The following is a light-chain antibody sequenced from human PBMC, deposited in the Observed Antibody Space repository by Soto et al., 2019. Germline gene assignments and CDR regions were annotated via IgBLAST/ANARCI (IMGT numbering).Light chain of an antibody. J-gene: IGKJ5*01. CDR2: GAS. Sequence: EIVLTQSPGTLSLSPGERATLSCRASQSVSSSYLAWYQQKPGQAPRLLIYGASSRATGIPDRFSGSGSGTDFTRTISRLELEDFAVYYCQQYGSSPLITFGHGTRLESK. CDR1: QSVSSSY. CDR3: QQYGSSPLIT. V-gene: IGKV3-20*01.